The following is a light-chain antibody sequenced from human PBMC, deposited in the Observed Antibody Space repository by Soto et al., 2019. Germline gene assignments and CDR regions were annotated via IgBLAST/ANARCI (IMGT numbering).Light chain of an antibody. CDR3: SSYAGSYTLV. CDR2: DVS. V-gene: IGLV2-11*01. J-gene: IGLJ2*01. Sequence: QSVLTQPGSVSGSPGQSVTISCTGTSNDVGGYNFVSWYQQHPGKVPKLFIYDVSRRPSGVPDRFSGSKSGNTASLTISGLQAEDEADYYCSSYAGSYTLVFGGGTKLTVL. CDR1: SNDVGGYNF.